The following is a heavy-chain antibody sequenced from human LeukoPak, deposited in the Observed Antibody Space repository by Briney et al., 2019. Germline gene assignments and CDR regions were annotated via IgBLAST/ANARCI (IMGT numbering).Heavy chain of an antibody. V-gene: IGHV3-15*01. Sequence: GGSLRLSCAASGLTFSNAWMSWVRQAPGKGLEWVGRIKSKTDGGTTDYAAPVKGRFTISRDDSKNTLYLQMNSLKTEDTAVYYCTTTYYYDSSGYYYGDYWGQGTLVTVSS. J-gene: IGHJ4*02. CDR2: IKSKTDGGTT. D-gene: IGHD3-22*01. CDR3: TTTYYYDSSGYYYGDY. CDR1: GLTFSNAW.